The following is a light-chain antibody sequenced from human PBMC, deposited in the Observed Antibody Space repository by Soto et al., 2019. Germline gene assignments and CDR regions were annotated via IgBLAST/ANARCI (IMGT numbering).Light chain of an antibody. J-gene: IGLJ3*02. V-gene: IGLV2-14*01. Sequence: QSALTQPASVSGSPGQSITISCSGTSRDIGAYNLVSWYQQPPGKAPKLLIYEVRNRPSGISYRFSGSKSGTTASLTISSLLPEDEADYYCSSYTTSSTWVFGGGTKLTVL. CDR3: SSYTTSSTWV. CDR1: SRDIGAYNL. CDR2: EVR.